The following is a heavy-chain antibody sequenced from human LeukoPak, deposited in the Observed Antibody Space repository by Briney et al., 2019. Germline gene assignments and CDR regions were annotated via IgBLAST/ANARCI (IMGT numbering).Heavy chain of an antibody. CDR3: ARQAY. Sequence: GGSLRLSCAASGCTFSNYWMSWVRQAPGKGLEWVANIKPDGTEKYYVESVKGRFTISRDNAKNSLYLQMNSLRVEDTALYYCARQAYWGQGILVTVSS. CDR1: GCTFSNYW. CDR2: IKPDGTEK. J-gene: IGHJ4*02. V-gene: IGHV3-7*01.